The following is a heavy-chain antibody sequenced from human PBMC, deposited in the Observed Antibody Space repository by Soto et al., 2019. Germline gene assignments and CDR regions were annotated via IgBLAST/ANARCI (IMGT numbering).Heavy chain of an antibody. J-gene: IGHJ5*02. CDR3: AKDAVAGDGVWLAHA. Sequence: EVQLLESGGGLVQSGGSLRLSCAASGFTFSSYAMIWIRQVPGKGLEWVSGIYGSGRGIHYADSVKGRFTISRDNSAYSVYLQMNNLRVEDTAVYYCAKDAVAGDGVWLAHAWGRVTAVTVSS. D-gene: IGHD4-17*01. CDR2: IYGSGRGI. CDR1: GFTFSSYA. V-gene: IGHV3-23*01.